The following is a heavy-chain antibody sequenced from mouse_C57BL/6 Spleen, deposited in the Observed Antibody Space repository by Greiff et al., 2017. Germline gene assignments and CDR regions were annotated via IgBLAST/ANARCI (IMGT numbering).Heavy chain of an antibody. Sequence: VQLQQPGAELVMPGASVKLSCKASGYTFTSYWMHWVKQRPGQGLEWIGEIDPSDSYTNYNQKFKGKSTLTVDKSSSTAYMQLSSLTSEDSAVYYCARDFMGWFAYWGQGTLVTVSA. J-gene: IGHJ3*01. V-gene: IGHV1-69*01. CDR1: GYTFTSYW. CDR3: ARDFMGWFAY. CDR2: IDPSDSYT. D-gene: IGHD1-2*01.